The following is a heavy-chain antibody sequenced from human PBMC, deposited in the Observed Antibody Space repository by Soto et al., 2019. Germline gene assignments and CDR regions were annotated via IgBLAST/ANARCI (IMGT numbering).Heavy chain of an antibody. Sequence: PGGSLRLSCAASGFTFSSYAMSWVRQAPGKGLEWVSSVSAGGDMTYYSDSVKGRFTISRDNSNNALFLQMISLRIEGTGLYYCARGDRGGSGSPASYYYSGLDVWGQGTTVTVSS. CDR3: ARGDRGGSGSPASYYYSGLDV. D-gene: IGHD3-10*01. CDR2: VSAGGDMT. CDR1: GFTFSSYA. V-gene: IGHV3-23*01. J-gene: IGHJ6*02.